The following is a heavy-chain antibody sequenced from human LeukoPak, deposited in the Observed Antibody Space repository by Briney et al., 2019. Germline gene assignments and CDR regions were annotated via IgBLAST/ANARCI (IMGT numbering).Heavy chain of an antibody. D-gene: IGHD6-13*01. J-gene: IGHJ6*03. Sequence: SVKVSCKASGGTFSSYAISWVRQAPGQGLEWMGGIIPIFGTANYAQKFQGRVTITTDESTSTAYMELSSLRSEDTAVYYCARAMYGSSLPRVYYYYMDVWGKGTTVTVSS. CDR3: ARAMYGSSLPRVYYYYMDV. CDR2: IIPIFGTA. CDR1: GGTFSSYA. V-gene: IGHV1-69*05.